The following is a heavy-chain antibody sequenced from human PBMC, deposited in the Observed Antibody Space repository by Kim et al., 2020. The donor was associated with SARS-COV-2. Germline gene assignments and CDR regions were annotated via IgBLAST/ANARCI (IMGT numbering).Heavy chain of an antibody. Sequence: GSTTYNPPLQSRVNISVEPSKNQFSLKLSSVTAADTAVYYCASFEYYFDYWGQGTLVTVSS. J-gene: IGHJ4*02. V-gene: IGHV4-39*01. CDR2: GST. CDR3: ASFEYYFDY.